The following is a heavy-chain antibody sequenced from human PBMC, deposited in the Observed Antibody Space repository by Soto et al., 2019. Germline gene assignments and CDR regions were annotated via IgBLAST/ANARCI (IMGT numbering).Heavy chain of an antibody. CDR3: AKADTAMVTRYYFDY. J-gene: IGHJ4*02. V-gene: IGHV3-23*01. CDR1: GFTFSSYA. D-gene: IGHD5-18*01. CDR2: ISGSGGST. Sequence: LRLSCAASGFTFSSYAMSWVRQAPGKGLEWVSAISGSGGSTYYADSVKGRFTISRDNSKNTLYLQMNSLRAEDTAVYYCAKADTAMVTRYYFDYWGQGTLVTVSS.